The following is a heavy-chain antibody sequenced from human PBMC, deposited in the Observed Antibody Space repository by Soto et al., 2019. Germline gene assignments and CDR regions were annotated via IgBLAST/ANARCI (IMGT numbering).Heavy chain of an antibody. CDR1: GYSISSGYY. CDR2: IYHSGST. V-gene: IGHV4-38-2*01. D-gene: IGHD1-7*01. J-gene: IGHJ6*02. Sequence: TLSLTCAVSGYSISSGYYWGWIRQPPGKGLEWIGSIYHSGSTYYNPSLKSRVTISVDTSKNQFSLKLSSVTAADTAVYYCARVDNWNYLTNYYGMDVWGQGTTVTVSS. CDR3: ARVDNWNYLTNYYGMDV.